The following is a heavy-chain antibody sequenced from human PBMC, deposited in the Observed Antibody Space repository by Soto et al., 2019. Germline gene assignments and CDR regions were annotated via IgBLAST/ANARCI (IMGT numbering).Heavy chain of an antibody. CDR1: GGSISTVDYW. J-gene: IGHJ5*02. CDR3: ARGPSGDKVAP. V-gene: IGHV4-30-4*01. CDR2: IYDGGRT. Sequence: QVQLQESGPGLVKPSQTLSLTCTVSGGSISTVDYWWSWIRQSPDMGLEWIGHIYDGGRTYKNPTLEKRVPTSVDTSKYQPPLPLSSVSASDTAVYYCARGPSGDKVAPWGQETLVTVSS. D-gene: IGHD7-27*01.